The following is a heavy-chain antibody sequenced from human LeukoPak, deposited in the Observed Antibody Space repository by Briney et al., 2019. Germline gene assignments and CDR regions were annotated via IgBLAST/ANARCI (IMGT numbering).Heavy chain of an antibody. V-gene: IGHV3-48*03. CDR2: ISSLSNAI. Sequence: GGSLRLSXAASGFIFSDYEMNWFRQAPGKGLEWVSYISSLSNAIYYADSVKGRFTISRDNAKNSLYLQMNSLRVEDTALYYCARESVASCRVENWGQGTLVTVSS. CDR3: ARESVASCRVEN. D-gene: IGHD2-21*01. J-gene: IGHJ4*02. CDR1: GFIFSDYE.